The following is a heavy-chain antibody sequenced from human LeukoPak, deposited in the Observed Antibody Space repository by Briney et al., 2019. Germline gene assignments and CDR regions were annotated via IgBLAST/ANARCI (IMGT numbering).Heavy chain of an antibody. Sequence: PGGSLRLSCAASGFTFSSYGMHWVRQAPGKGLEWVAVIWYDGSNKYYADSVKGRFTISRDNSKDTVYVQMNSLRAEDTAIYYCVKEGTTMTNFDSWGQGTLVTVSS. V-gene: IGHV3-33*06. J-gene: IGHJ4*02. CDR1: GFTFSSYG. D-gene: IGHD4-17*01. CDR3: VKEGTTMTNFDS. CDR2: IWYDGSNK.